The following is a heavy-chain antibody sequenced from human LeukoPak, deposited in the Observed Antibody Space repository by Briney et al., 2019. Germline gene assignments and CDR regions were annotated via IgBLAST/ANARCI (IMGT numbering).Heavy chain of an antibody. Sequence: SQTLSLTCAVSGGSISSSGYSWSWIRQPPGKGLEWIGYIHHTGSTYYNPSLKSRVAISVDRSKNQFSLKLSSVTAADTAMYFCARTPTYCGGDCYYFDPWGQGTLVTVSS. CDR2: IHHTGST. CDR3: ARTPTYCGGDCYYFDP. V-gene: IGHV4-30-2*01. D-gene: IGHD2-21*02. CDR1: GGSISSSGYS. J-gene: IGHJ5*02.